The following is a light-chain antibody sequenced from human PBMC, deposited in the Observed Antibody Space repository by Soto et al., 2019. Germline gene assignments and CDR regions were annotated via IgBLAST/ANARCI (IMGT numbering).Light chain of an antibody. CDR2: DVN. CDR1: KSDIGVYDY. V-gene: IGLV2-8*01. CDR3: CSYAGSRSPYV. J-gene: IGLJ1*01. Sequence: QSALTQPPSASGSPGQSVTISCTGTKSDIGVYDYVSWYQQHPAKAPNLIIYDVNNRPSGVPNRFSGSKSGNTASLTISGLQAEDEADYYCCSYAGSRSPYVFGTGTQLTVL.